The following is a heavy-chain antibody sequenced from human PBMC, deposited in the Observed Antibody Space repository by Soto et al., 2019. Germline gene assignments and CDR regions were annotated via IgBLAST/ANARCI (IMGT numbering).Heavy chain of an antibody. D-gene: IGHD1-26*01. V-gene: IGHV3-48*01. CDR2: IGIGSSTK. Sequence: LRLPYGVVAVTFGDYGRNWVRQTPGKGLEWVSYIGIGSSTKYYADSVKGRFTISRDNAKNSLYLQMNSLRAEDTAVYYCARDFVVGGPTINYYYGMDVWGQGTTVTVSS. J-gene: IGHJ6*02. CDR1: AVTFGDYG. CDR3: ARDFVVGGPTINYYYGMDV.